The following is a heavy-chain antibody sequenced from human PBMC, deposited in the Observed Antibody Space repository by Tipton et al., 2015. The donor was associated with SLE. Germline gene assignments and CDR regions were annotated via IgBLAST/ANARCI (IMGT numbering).Heavy chain of an antibody. D-gene: IGHD2-8*02. CDR1: GGSISRGGYY. CDR2: IYYKGHT. CDR3: ARVPHPYCAGGHCLDY. J-gene: IGHJ4*02. V-gene: IGHV4-31*03. Sequence: LRLSCTVSGGSISRGGYYWTWIRQHPGKGLEWIGYIYYKGHTDYNPSLKSRATISVDTSQNQFSLRLRSVTVADTAVYYCARVPHPYCAGGHCLDYWGQGAQVRVSS.